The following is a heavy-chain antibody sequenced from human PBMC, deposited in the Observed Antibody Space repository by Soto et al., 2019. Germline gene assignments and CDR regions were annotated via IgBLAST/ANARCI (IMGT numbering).Heavy chain of an antibody. CDR1: GASLSDNY. CDR3: ARGRGGFDA. V-gene: IGHV4-34*01. J-gene: IGHJ5*02. CDR2: INHSGNT. Sequence: SETLSLTCAVYGASLSDNYCNWLRQPPGKGLEWIGEINHSGNTNYNPSLRSRVTISIDTSKNQLSLNLRSVSAADTAVYYCARGRGGFDAWGQGTPVTVSS.